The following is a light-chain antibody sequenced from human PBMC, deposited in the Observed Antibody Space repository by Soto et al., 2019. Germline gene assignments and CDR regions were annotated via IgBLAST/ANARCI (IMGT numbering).Light chain of an antibody. Sequence: IQLTQSPSSLSASVGDRVTITCRASQSISSYLNWYQQKPGKAPKLLIYAASSLQSGVPSRFSGSGSGTDFTLTISSLQPEDFATYYCQQAASFPITFGQGTRLEIK. V-gene: IGKV1-39*01. CDR3: QQAASFPIT. J-gene: IGKJ5*01. CDR2: AAS. CDR1: QSISSY.